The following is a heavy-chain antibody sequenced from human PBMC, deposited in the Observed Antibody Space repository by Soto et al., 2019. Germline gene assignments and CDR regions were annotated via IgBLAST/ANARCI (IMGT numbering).Heavy chain of an antibody. J-gene: IGHJ4*02. CDR1: GFTFSSYA. Sequence: QVQLVESGGGVVQPGRSLRLSCAASGFTFSSYAMHWVRQAPGKGLEWVAVISYDGSNKYYADSVKGRFTISRDNSKNTLYLQMNSLRAEDTAVYYCARDEACSSGWTSFDYWGQGTLVTVSS. D-gene: IGHD6-19*01. CDR2: ISYDGSNK. CDR3: ARDEACSSGWTSFDY. V-gene: IGHV3-30-3*01.